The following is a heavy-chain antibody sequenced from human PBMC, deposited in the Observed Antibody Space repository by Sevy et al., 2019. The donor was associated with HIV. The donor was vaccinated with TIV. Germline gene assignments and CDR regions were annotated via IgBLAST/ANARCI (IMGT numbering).Heavy chain of an antibody. Sequence: ASVKVSCKASGGTFNSYGINWARQAPGQGLEWMGGIIPIFGTTNYAQKFQGRVTITADKSTSTVHMELSSLRSEDTAEYYCALDSNAYDIWGQGTMVTVSS. J-gene: IGHJ3*02. D-gene: IGHD3-22*01. CDR1: GGTFNSYG. CDR2: IIPIFGTT. V-gene: IGHV1-69*06. CDR3: ALDSNAYDI.